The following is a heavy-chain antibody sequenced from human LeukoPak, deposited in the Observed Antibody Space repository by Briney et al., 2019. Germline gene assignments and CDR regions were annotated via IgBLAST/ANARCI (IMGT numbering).Heavy chain of an antibody. CDR3: AKGLGGGNWFDP. CDR1: GFTFSSYA. D-gene: IGHD3-16*01. J-gene: IGHJ5*02. Sequence: PGGSLRLSCAASGFTFSSYAMSWVRQAPGKGLEWVSAISGSSGSTYYADSVKGRFTISRDNSKNTLYLQMNSLRAEDTAVYYCAKGLGGGNWFDPWGQGTLVTVSS. CDR2: ISGSSGST. V-gene: IGHV3-23*01.